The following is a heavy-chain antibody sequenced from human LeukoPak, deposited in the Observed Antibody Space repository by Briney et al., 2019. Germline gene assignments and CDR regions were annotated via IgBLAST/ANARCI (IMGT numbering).Heavy chain of an antibody. J-gene: IGHJ6*03. V-gene: IGHV1-2*02. CDR1: GYTFTSYD. D-gene: IGHD6-13*01. Sequence: ASVKVSCKASGYTFTSYDIDWVRQATGQGLEWMGWINPNSGGTNYAQKFQGRVTMTRDTSISTAYMELSRLRSDDTAVYYCARDSTPYSSSWYYYYYMDVWGKGTTVTISS. CDR2: INPNSGGT. CDR3: ARDSTPYSSSWYYYYYMDV.